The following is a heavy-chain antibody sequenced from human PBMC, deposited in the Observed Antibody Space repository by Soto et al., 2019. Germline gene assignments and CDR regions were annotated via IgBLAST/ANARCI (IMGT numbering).Heavy chain of an antibody. CDR3: AKDKAVATRGDPFDY. Sequence: EVQLLESGGGLVQPGGSLRLSCAASGFTFSSYAMSWVRQAPGKGLEWVSAISGSGGSTYYADSVKGRFTISRDNSKNTPYLQMNSLRAEDTAVYYCAKDKAVATRGDPFDYWGQGTLVTVSS. J-gene: IGHJ4*02. CDR1: GFTFSSYA. V-gene: IGHV3-23*01. D-gene: IGHD5-12*01. CDR2: ISGSGGST.